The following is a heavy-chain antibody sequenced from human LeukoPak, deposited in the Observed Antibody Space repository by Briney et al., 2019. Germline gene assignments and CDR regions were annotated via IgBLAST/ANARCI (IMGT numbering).Heavy chain of an antibody. CDR2: INHSGST. V-gene: IGHV4-34*01. Sequence: PSETLSLTCAVYGGSFSGYYWSWIRQPPGKGPEWIGEINHSGSTNYNPSLKSRVTISVETSKNQFSLKLSSVTAADTAVYYCAREADYDILTGSSWFDPWGQGTLVTVSS. CDR1: GGSFSGYY. D-gene: IGHD3-9*01. CDR3: AREADYDILTGSSWFDP. J-gene: IGHJ5*02.